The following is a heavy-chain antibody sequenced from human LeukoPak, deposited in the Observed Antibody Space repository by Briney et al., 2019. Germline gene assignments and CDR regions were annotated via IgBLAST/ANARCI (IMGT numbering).Heavy chain of an antibody. CDR3: ARAHHCSSTSCYINPPFDY. CDR1: GFTVSSNY. J-gene: IGHJ4*02. Sequence: GGSLRLSCAASGFTVSSNYMSWVRQAPGKGLEWVSGIRWNSGSIGYADSVKGRFTISRDNAKNSLYLQMNSLRAEDTAVYYCARAHHCSSTSCYINPPFDYWGQGTLVTVSS. CDR2: IRWNSGSI. V-gene: IGHV3-48*04. D-gene: IGHD2-2*02.